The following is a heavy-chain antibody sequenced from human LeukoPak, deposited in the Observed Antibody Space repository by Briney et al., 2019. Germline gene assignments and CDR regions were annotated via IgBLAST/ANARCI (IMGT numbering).Heavy chain of an antibody. CDR1: GFTFSSYS. Sequence: PGGSLRLSCAASGFTFSSYSMNWVRQAPGKGLEWVSYISSSSSTIYYADSVKGRFTISRDNAKNSLYLQMNSLRDEDTAVYYCAREVVVVTAPHYFDYWGHGTLVTVSS. CDR3: AREVVVVTAPHYFDY. D-gene: IGHD2-21*02. CDR2: ISSSSSTI. J-gene: IGHJ4*01. V-gene: IGHV3-48*02.